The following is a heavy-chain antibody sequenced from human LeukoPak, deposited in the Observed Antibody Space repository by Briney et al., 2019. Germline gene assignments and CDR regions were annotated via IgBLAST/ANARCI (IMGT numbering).Heavy chain of an antibody. V-gene: IGHV3-53*01. J-gene: IGHJ3*02. D-gene: IGHD2-2*01. CDR2: LYTGGGT. CDR3: ARDLKGQYQDAFDI. CDR1: GFSVRTTY. Sequence: PGGSLRLSCAASGFSVRTTYMSWVRQAPGKGLEWVSVLYTGGGTDHADSVKGRFTISRGNAKNSLYLQMNSLRAEDTAVYYCARDLKGQYQDAFDIWGQGTMVTVSS.